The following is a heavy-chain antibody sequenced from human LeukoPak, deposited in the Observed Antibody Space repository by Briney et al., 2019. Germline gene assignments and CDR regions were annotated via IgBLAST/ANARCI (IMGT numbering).Heavy chain of an antibody. Sequence: ASVKVSCKALGYTFTTYAISWVRQAPGQGLEWMGWISAYNGNTNYAQKLQGRVTMTTDTSTSTAYMELRSLRSDDTAVYYCARGTRYSSSWFFDYWGQGTLVTVSS. V-gene: IGHV1-18*01. CDR2: ISAYNGNT. CDR1: GYTFTTYA. J-gene: IGHJ4*02. D-gene: IGHD6-13*01. CDR3: ARGTRYSSSWFFDY.